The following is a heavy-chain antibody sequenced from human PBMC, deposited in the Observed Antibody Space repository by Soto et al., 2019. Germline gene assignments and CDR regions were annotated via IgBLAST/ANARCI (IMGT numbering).Heavy chain of an antibody. CDR2: ISSSSSTI. Sequence: GGSLRLSCAASGFTFSSYSMNWVRQAPGKGLEWVSYISSSSSTIYYADSVKGRFTISRDNAKNSLYLQMNSLRAEDTAVYYCARDGGHIVVVVAATLEFDYWGQGTLVTVSS. V-gene: IGHV3-48*01. J-gene: IGHJ4*02. D-gene: IGHD2-15*01. CDR3: ARDGGHIVVVVAATLEFDY. CDR1: GFTFSSYS.